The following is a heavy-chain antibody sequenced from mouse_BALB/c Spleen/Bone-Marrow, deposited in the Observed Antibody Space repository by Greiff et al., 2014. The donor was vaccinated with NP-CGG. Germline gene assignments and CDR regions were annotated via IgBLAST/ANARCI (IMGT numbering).Heavy chain of an antibody. CDR1: GFSLTNYG. D-gene: IGHD1-2*01. CDR3: ARITTATGAMDY. V-gene: IGHV2-9*02. CDR2: IWADGST. J-gene: IGHJ4*01. Sequence: QVQLKESGPGLVAPSQSLSITCTVSGFSLTNYGVHWVRQPPGKGLEGLGVIWADGSTNYNSALMSRLSISKDNSKSQVFFKMNSLQTDDTAMYYCARITTATGAMDYWGQGTSVTVSS.